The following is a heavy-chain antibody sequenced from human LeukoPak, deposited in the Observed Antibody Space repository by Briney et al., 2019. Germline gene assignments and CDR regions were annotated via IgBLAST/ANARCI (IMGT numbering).Heavy chain of an antibody. CDR1: GFTFSSYG. J-gene: IGHJ4*02. CDR2: ISYDGSNK. D-gene: IGHD2-2*01. V-gene: IGHV3-30*18. Sequence: GGSLRLSCAASGFTFSSYGMHWVRQAPGKGLEWVAVISYDGSNKYYADSVKGRFTISRDNSKNTLYLQMNSLRAEDTAVYYCAKERLDIVVVPAATTQYYFDYWGQGTLVTVSS. CDR3: AKERLDIVVVPAATTQYYFDY.